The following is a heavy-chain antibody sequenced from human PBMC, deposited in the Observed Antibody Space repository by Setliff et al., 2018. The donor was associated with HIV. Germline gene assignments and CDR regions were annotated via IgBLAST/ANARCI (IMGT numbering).Heavy chain of an antibody. Sequence: KPSETLSLTCGVSGYSIGSGYYWGWIRQPPGKGLEWIGSIYHSGLTYYNPSLKSRVTISVDSSKNQFSLKLSSVTAADTAVYYCARDGEQWLVGYYFDYWGQGTLVTVSS. CDR1: GYSIGSGYY. D-gene: IGHD6-19*01. J-gene: IGHJ4*02. CDR2: IYHSGLT. CDR3: ARDGEQWLVGYYFDY. V-gene: IGHV4-38-2*02.